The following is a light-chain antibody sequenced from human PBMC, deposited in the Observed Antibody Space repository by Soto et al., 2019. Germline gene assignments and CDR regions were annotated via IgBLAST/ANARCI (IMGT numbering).Light chain of an antibody. CDR3: QQRSNWPLT. CDR1: QSVSTF. CDR2: DAS. Sequence: EIVLTQSPATLSLSPGERATLSCRASQSVSTFLAWYQQKPGQAPRLLIYDASNRATGIPARFSGSGSGTDFTLTISSLKPEDFAVYYCQQRSNWPLTFGGGTRVEI. V-gene: IGKV3-11*01. J-gene: IGKJ4*01.